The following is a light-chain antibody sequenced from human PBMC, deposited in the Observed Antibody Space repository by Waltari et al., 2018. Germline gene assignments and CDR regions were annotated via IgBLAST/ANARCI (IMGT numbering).Light chain of an antibody. Sequence: QSVLTQTPSVSEAPRQRVTISCSGSRSNIGNNAVNWYQQVPGTAPKLLGFADGLLPSGVSDRFSCSKSGTSASLAISVLRSEDEGVYFCAAWDDSLKGVLFGGGTKLTVL. CDR1: RSNIGNNA. J-gene: IGLJ2*01. CDR2: ADG. V-gene: IGLV1-36*01. CDR3: AAWDDSLKGVL.